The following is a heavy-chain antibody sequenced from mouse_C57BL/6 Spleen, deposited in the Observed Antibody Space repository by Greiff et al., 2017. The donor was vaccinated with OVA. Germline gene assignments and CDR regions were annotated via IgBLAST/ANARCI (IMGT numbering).Heavy chain of an antibody. J-gene: IGHJ3*01. CDR1: GFNIKDYY. CDR2: IAPEDGET. Sequence: EVKVVESGAELVKPGASVKLSCTASGFNIKDYYMHWVKQRTEQGLEWIGRIAPEDGETKYAPKFQGKATITADTSSKTAYLQLSSLTSEDTAVYYCARSDYSNAWFADWGQGTLVTVSA. V-gene: IGHV14-2*01. D-gene: IGHD2-5*01. CDR3: ARSDYSNAWFAD.